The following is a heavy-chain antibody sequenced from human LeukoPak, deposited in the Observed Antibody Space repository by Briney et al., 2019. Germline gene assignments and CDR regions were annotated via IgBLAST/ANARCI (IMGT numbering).Heavy chain of an antibody. V-gene: IGHV3-23*01. Sequence: PGGSLRLSCAASGFTFSSYAMSWVRQAPGKGLEWVSAISGSGGSTYYADSVKGRFTISRDNSKNTLYLQMNSLRAEDTDVYYCAKGLITMIVVVTPFDYWGQGTLVTVSS. CDR1: GFTFSSYA. D-gene: IGHD3-22*01. CDR2: ISGSGGST. J-gene: IGHJ4*02. CDR3: AKGLITMIVVVTPFDY.